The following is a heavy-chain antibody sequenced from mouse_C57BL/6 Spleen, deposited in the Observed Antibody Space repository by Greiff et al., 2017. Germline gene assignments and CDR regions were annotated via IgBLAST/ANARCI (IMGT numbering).Heavy chain of an antibody. CDR3: AKVDDYYGSNCVY. Sequence: EVQLVEPGGGLVKPGGSLKLSCAASGYTFSDYGMHWVRQAPEKGLEWVAYISRCSSTTYYADTVKGRFTITIDNATSTLFLQLISLRSEDTAMYYCAKVDDYYGSNCVYWGQGTTLTVSS. CDR1: GYTFSDYG. D-gene: IGHD2-3*01. J-gene: IGHJ2*01. CDR2: ISRCSSTT. V-gene: IGHV5-17*01.